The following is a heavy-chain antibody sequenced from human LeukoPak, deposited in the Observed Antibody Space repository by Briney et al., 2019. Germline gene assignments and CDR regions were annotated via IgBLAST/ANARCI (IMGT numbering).Heavy chain of an antibody. CDR2: INLYSGGA. CDR3: ARDILGRSNGGSNYFGMEV. Sequence: GASVKVSCKASGYTFTDYYMHWVRQAPGQGLEWMGCINLYSGGAHYAQKFQDWLSMTRDTFINTAYMELSSLRSDDTAVYYCARDILGRSNGGSNYFGMEVWGQGTTVTVSS. CDR1: GYTFTDYY. D-gene: IGHD2-15*01. V-gene: IGHV1-2*04. J-gene: IGHJ6*02.